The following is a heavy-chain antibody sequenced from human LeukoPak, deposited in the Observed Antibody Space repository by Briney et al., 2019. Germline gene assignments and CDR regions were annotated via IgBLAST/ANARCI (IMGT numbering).Heavy chain of an antibody. CDR3: ASSRGTFNWFDP. D-gene: IGHD3-16*01. CDR1: GGSISSYY. J-gene: IGHJ5*02. Sequence: SEALSLTCTVSGGSISSYYWSWIRQPAGKGLEWIGRIYTSGSTNYNPSLKSRVTMSVDTSKNQFSLKLSSVTAADTAVYYCASSRGTFNWFDPWGQGTLVTVSS. V-gene: IGHV4-4*07. CDR2: IYTSGST.